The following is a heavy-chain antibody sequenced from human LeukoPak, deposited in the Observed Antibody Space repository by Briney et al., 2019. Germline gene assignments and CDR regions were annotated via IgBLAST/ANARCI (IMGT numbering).Heavy chain of an antibody. CDR3: ARVVNPYYYYGMDV. J-gene: IGHJ6*02. D-gene: IGHD3-22*01. Sequence: GRSLRLSCAASGFTFSSYDMHWVRQAPGKGLEWVAVIWYDGSNKYYADSVKGRFTISRDNSKNTLYLQMNSLRAEDTAVYYCARVVNPYYYYGMDVWGQGTTVTVSS. CDR2: IWYDGSNK. CDR1: GFTFSSYD. V-gene: IGHV3-33*01.